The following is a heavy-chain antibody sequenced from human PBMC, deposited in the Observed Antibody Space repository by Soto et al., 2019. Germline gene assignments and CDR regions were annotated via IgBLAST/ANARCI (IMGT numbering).Heavy chain of an antibody. CDR3: AHRYYDILTGYLNNYYFDY. CDR2: IYWDDDK. V-gene: IGHV2-5*02. Sequence: SGPTLVNPTQTLTLTCTFSGFSLSTSGVGVGWIGQPPGKALEWLALIYWDDDKRYSPSLKSRLTITKDTSKSQVVLTMTNMDPVDTATYYCAHRYYDILTGYLNNYYFDYWGQGTLVTVSS. CDR1: GFSLSTSGVG. J-gene: IGHJ4*02. D-gene: IGHD3-9*01.